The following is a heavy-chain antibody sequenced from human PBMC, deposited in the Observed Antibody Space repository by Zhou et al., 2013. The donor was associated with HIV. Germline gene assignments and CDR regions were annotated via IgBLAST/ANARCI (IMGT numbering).Heavy chain of an antibody. CDR2: IYTSGTT. D-gene: IGHD1-26*01. CDR1: GGSISSGNYY. J-gene: IGHJ6*03. V-gene: IGHV4-61*09. CDR3: ARDRSAAIELSFPTYYYYYMDV. Sequence: QVQLQESGPGLVKPSQTLSLTCTVSGGSISSGNYYWSWIRQPAGKGLECIGHIYTSGTTNYNPSLKSRVTISVDTSKNQFSLKLYSVTAADTAVYFCARDRSAAIELSFPTYYYYYMDVWGKGTTVTVSS.